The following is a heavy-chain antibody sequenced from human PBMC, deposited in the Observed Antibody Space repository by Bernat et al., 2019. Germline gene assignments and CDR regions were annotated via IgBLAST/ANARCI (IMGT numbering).Heavy chain of an antibody. J-gene: IGHJ6*03. Sequence: QVQLQQWGAGLLKPSETLSLTCAVYGGSFSAYYWSWIRQPPGKGLECIGEVNHSGFTNYNPALKSRVTISVDTSKNQFSLNLSSVTAADTAVYYCARGPVVVPAATSMGYYYMDVWGKGTTVTVYS. V-gene: IGHV4-34*01. CDR3: ARGPVVVPAATSMGYYYMDV. CDR1: GGSFSAYY. D-gene: IGHD2-2*01. CDR2: VNHSGFT.